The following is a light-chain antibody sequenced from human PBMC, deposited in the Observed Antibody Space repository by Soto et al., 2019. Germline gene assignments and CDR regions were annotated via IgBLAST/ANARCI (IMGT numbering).Light chain of an antibody. V-gene: IGKV3-15*01. Sequence: EIVMTQSPVTLSVSPGETATLSCRASQSISTNLAWYQQRPGQTPRLLIYGASTRATGIPVRFSGSGSGTEFTLTITSLQSEDFAVYYCQEYHTWPIFGGGTKVEIK. CDR3: QEYHTWPI. J-gene: IGKJ4*01. CDR2: GAS. CDR1: QSISTN.